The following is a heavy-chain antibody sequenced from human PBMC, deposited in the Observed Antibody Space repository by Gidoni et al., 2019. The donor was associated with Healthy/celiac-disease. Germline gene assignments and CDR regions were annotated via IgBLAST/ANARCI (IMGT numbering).Heavy chain of an antibody. J-gene: IGHJ4*02. CDR3: AKRPPWNDVGLDYYFDY. CDR1: GFTFSSYA. Sequence: EVQLLESGGGLVQPGGSLRLSCAASGFTFSSYAMSWARQAPGRGLEWVSAISGSGGSTYYADSVKGRFTISRDNSKNTLYLQMNSLRAEDTAVYYCAKRPPWNDVGLDYYFDYWGQGTLVTVSS. CDR2: ISGSGGST. V-gene: IGHV3-23*01. D-gene: IGHD1-1*01.